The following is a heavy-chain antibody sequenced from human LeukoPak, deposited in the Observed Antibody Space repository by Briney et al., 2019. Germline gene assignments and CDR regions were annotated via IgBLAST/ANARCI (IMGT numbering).Heavy chain of an antibody. D-gene: IGHD1-26*01. CDR1: GFTFSTYA. CDR2: ISYDGSNK. Sequence: GGSLRLSCAASGFTFSTYAMHWVRQAPGKGLEWVAVISYDGSNKYYADSVKGRFTISRDNSKNTLYLQMNSLRAEDTAVYYCATDAPLIVGASDAFDIWGQGTMVTVSS. J-gene: IGHJ3*02. V-gene: IGHV3-30-3*01. CDR3: ATDAPLIVGASDAFDI.